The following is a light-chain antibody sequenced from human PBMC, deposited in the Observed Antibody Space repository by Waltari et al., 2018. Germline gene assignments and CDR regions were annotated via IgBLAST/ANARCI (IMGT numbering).Light chain of an antibody. CDR1: QSVSSP. J-gene: IGKJ2*01. V-gene: IGKV3-11*01. CDR3: QQRSDWPFT. Sequence: EIVLTQSPATLSLSPGERATLSCRASQSVSSPLAWYQQKPGQAPRLRIYDASKRATGIPARFSGSGSGTDFTLTIGGLEPEDFAVYYCQQRSDWPFTFGQGTKLEI. CDR2: DAS.